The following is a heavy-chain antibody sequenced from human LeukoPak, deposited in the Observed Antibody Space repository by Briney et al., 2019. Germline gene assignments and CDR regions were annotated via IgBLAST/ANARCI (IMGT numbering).Heavy chain of an antibody. CDR2: IYYSGST. CDR3: ARAADSYADY. CDR1: GGSISSYY. J-gene: IGHJ4*02. V-gene: IGHV4-59*01. D-gene: IGHD5-18*01. Sequence: PSETLSLTCTVSGGSISSYYWSWIRQPPGKGLEWIGYIYYSGSTNYNPSLKSQVTISVDTSKNQFSLKLSSVTAADTAVYYCARAADSYADYWGQGTLVTVSS.